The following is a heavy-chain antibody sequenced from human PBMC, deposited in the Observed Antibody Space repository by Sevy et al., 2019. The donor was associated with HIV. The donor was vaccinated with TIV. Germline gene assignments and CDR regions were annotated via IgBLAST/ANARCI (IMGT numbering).Heavy chain of an antibody. J-gene: IGHJ5*02. CDR2: IYYSGST. D-gene: IGHD6-19*01. CDR1: GGSISSYY. V-gene: IGHV4-59*01. CDR3: AREDRRVGQWLEGWFDP. Sequence: SETLSLTCTVSGGSISSYYWSWIRQPPGKGLEWIGYIYYSGSTNYNPSLKSRVTISVDTSKNQFSLKLSSVTAADTAVYYCAREDRRVGQWLEGWFDPWGQGTLVTVSS.